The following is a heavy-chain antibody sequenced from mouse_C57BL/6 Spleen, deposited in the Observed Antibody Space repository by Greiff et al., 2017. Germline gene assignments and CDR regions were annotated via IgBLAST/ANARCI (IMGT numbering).Heavy chain of an antibody. CDR2: INPNYGTT. Sequence: EVQLQESGPELVKPGASVKISCKASGYSFTDYNMNWVKQSNGKSLEWIGVINPNYGTTSYNQKFKGKATLTVDQSSSTAYMQLNSLTSEDSAVYYCARSIGTDVYRYYYAMDYWGQGTSVTVSS. V-gene: IGHV1-39*01. J-gene: IGHJ4*01. CDR3: ARSIGTDVYRYYYAMDY. CDR1: GYSFTDYN. D-gene: IGHD2-3*01.